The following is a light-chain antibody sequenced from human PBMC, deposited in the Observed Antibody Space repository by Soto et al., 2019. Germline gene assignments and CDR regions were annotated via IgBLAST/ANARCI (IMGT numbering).Light chain of an antibody. CDR3: QQYHSTPTT. CDR2: WAS. CDR1: QSVLYSSNNKNY. J-gene: IGKJ2*01. V-gene: IGKV4-1*01. Sequence: DIVMTQSPDSLAVSLGERATINCRSSQSVLYSSNNKNYLAWYQQKPGQPPKLLIYWASTRESGVPDRFSGSGSATDFTLTISSLQAEDVAVYYCQQYHSTPTTFCQGTKLEIK.